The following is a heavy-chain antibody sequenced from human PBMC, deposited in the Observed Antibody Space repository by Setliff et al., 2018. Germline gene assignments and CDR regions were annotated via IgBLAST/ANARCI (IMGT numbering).Heavy chain of an antibody. CDR3: AREAFVVVPAALLYYYGMDV. D-gene: IGHD2-2*01. CDR1: RGSISRGSYY. V-gene: IGHV4-61*09. Sequence: LSLTCTVSRGSISRGSYYWSWIRQPAGKRLEWIGHIYISGSTNYNPSLKSRVTISVDTSKNQFSLKRSSVTAAYTAVYYCAREAFVVVPAALLYYYGMDVWGQGTTVTVSS. CDR2: IYISGST. J-gene: IGHJ6*02.